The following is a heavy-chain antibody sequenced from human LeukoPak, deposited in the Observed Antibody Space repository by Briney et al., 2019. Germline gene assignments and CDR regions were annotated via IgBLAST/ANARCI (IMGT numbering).Heavy chain of an antibody. CDR2: IYSGGST. CDR1: GFTVSSNY. J-gene: IGHJ4*02. V-gene: IGHV3-66*01. D-gene: IGHD6-13*01. Sequence: PGGSLRLSCAASGFTVSSNYMSWVRQAPGKGLEWVSVIYSGGSTYYADSVKGRFTISRDNSKNTLYLQMNSLRAEDTAVYYCARSRRYSSSWDISYYFDYWGQGTLVTVSS. CDR3: ARSRRYSSSWDISYYFDY.